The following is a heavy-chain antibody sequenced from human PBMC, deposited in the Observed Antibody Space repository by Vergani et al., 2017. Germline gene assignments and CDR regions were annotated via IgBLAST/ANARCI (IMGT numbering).Heavy chain of an antibody. Sequence: QVQLVQSGAEVKKPGSSVKVSCKASGGTFSSYAISWVRQPPGQGLEWMGGIIPIFGTANYAQKFQGRVTITADESTSTAYMELSSLRSEDTAVYYCAGGAAGYGSGGSCYLAYWGQGTLVTVSS. D-gene: IGHD2-15*01. CDR3: AGGAAGYGSGGSCYLAY. V-gene: IGHV1-69*01. J-gene: IGHJ4*02. CDR1: GGTFSSYA. CDR2: IIPIFGTA.